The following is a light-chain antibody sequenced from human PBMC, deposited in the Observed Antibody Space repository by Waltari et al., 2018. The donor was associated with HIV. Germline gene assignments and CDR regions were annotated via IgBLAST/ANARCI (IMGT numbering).Light chain of an antibody. CDR1: SNDIGPYNF. V-gene: IGLV2-8*01. CDR3: VSYTEKDTFLL. CDR2: DVT. J-gene: IGLJ2*01. Sequence: QSALTQPPSASGSPGQSVPISCTGSSNDIGPYNFASWYQHHPGKAPKLLIYDVTRQPPGIPDRFSCTKSGYTASLTVSDLQVEDEADYYCVSYTEKDTFLLFGGWTKLAV.